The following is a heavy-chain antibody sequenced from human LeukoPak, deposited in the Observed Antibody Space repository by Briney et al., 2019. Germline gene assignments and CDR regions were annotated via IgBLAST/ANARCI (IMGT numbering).Heavy chain of an antibody. J-gene: IGHJ4*02. CDR1: GGSISSGDYY. V-gene: IGHV4-30-4*08. Sequence: SETLSLTCTVSGGSISSGDYYWSWMRQPPGKGLEWIGYIYHSGGTSYSPSLKSRITISVDTFKNQFSLKLGSVTAADTAVYYCATVSPYNQPDYWGQGTLVTVSS. D-gene: IGHD5-24*01. CDR2: IYHSGGT. CDR3: ATVSPYNQPDY.